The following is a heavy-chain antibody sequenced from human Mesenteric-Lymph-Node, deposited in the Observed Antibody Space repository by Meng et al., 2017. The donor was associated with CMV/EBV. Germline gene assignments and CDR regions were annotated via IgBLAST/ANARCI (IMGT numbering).Heavy chain of an antibody. V-gene: IGHV4-61*08. CDR1: GGSVSRSGYY. Sequence: PVAGGSVSRSGYYWSWIRQPPGKGLEWIGYIDYSGSTTYNPSLKSRVTISLDTSKNQFSVSLSSVTTADTAVYYCARRYTTSSRLDYWGQGTLVTVSS. CDR2: IDYSGST. D-gene: IGHD1-14*01. CDR3: ARRYTTSSRLDY. J-gene: IGHJ4*02.